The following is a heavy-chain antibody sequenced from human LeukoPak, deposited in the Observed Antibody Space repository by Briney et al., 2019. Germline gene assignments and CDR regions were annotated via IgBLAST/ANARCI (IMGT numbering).Heavy chain of an antibody. D-gene: IGHD3-10*01. CDR1: GYTFTSYD. J-gene: IGHJ6*02. V-gene: IGHV1-8*01. CDR3: ARAITMVRGVIKWDRRTYYYGMDV. CDR2: MNPNSGNT. Sequence: ASVKVSCKASGYTFTSYDINWVRQATGQGLEWMGWMNPNSGNTGYAQKFQGRVTMTRNTSISTAYMELSSLRSEDTAVYYCARAITMVRGVIKWDRRTYYYGMDVWGQGTTVTVSS.